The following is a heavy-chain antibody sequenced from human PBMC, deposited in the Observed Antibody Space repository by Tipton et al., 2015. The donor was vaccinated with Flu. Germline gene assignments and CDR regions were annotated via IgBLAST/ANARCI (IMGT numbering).Heavy chain of an antibody. D-gene: IGHD3-3*01. CDR1: GFSFSNHA. V-gene: IGHV3-23*01. CDR3: AKGPHYDYWSGFGPLDA. CDR2: ISDTGRSN. Sequence: AASGFSFSNHAMSWVRQAPGKGLEWVAAISDTGRSNYLADSVKGRFTVSRDNSKNTVSLHMSSLRVDDTAIYYCAKGPHYDYWSGFGPLDAWGQGTLVTVSS. J-gene: IGHJ4*02.